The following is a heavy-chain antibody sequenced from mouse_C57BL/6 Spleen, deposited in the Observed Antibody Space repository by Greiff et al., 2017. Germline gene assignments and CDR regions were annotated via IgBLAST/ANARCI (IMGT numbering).Heavy chain of an antibody. CDR3: ARSTVDEDAMDY. D-gene: IGHD1-1*01. CDR2: IHPNSGST. V-gene: IGHV1-64*01. J-gene: IGHJ4*01. Sequence: QVQLKQPGAELVKPGASVKLSCKASGYTFTSYWMHWVKQRPGQGLEWIGMIHPNSGSTNYNEKFKSKATLTVDKSSSTAYMQLSSLTSEDSAVYYCARSTVDEDAMDYWGQGTSVTVSS. CDR1: GYTFTSYW.